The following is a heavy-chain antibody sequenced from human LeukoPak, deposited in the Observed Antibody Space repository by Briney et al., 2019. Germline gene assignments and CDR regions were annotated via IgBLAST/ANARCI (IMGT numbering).Heavy chain of an antibody. CDR3: ARDPRIAVAGVYGSNWFGP. J-gene: IGHJ5*02. D-gene: IGHD6-19*01. Sequence: GASVKVSCKASGYTFTSYYMHWVRQPPGQGLEWMGIINPSGGSTSYAQKFQGRVTMTRDTSTSTVYMELGSLRSEDTAVYYCARDPRIAVAGVYGSNWFGPWGQGTLVTVSS. CDR1: GYTFTSYY. CDR2: INPSGGST. V-gene: IGHV1-46*01.